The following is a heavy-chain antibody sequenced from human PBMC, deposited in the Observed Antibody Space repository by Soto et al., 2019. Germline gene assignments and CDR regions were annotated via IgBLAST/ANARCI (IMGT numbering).Heavy chain of an antibody. CDR1: GXTFDDYA. D-gene: IGHD6-13*01. V-gene: IGHV3-9*01. CDR3: AKTPYSSSPTPYYFDY. CDR2: IIWNSGSI. J-gene: IGHJ4*02. Sequence: SLRLSCAASGXTFDDYAMHWVRQAPGKGLEWVSGIIWNSGSIGYADSVKCLFTISRDNAKNSLYLQMNSLRAEETALYYCAKTPYSSSPTPYYFDYWGQGTLGPVS.